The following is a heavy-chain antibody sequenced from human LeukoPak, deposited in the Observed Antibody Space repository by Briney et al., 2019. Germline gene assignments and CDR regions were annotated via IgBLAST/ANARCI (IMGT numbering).Heavy chain of an antibody. Sequence: GEALKISFKGSGYRFTSYWIGWVREMPGKGVEWMGIIYPGDSDTRYSPSFQGQVTISADKSISTAYLQWSSLKASDTAMYYCAGSPVGHSDFDYWGQGTLVTVSS. V-gene: IGHV5-51*01. D-gene: IGHD4-23*01. CDR2: IYPGDSDT. CDR1: GYRFTSYW. CDR3: AGSPVGHSDFDY. J-gene: IGHJ4*02.